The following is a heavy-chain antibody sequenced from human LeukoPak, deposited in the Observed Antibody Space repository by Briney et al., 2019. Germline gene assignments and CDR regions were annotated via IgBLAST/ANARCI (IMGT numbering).Heavy chain of an antibody. CDR2: INPSGGST. V-gene: IGHV1-46*01. Sequence: GASVKVSCKASGYTFTSYYVHWVRQAPGQGLEWMGMINPSGGSTSYAQKFQGRVAMARDTSTSTVYMELSSLRSEDTAVYYCAVVAATGAFDIWGQGTMVTVSS. CDR1: GYTFTSYY. J-gene: IGHJ3*02. CDR3: AVVAATGAFDI. D-gene: IGHD2-15*01.